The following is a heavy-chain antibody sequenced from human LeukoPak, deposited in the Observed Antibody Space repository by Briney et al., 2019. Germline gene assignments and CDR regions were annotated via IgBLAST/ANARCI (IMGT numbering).Heavy chain of an antibody. V-gene: IGHV3-23*01. CDR3: AKDQDIVVVVAATGFDY. CDR2: ISGSGGST. J-gene: IGHJ4*02. Sequence: GGSLRLSCAASGFTFSSYNMNWVRQAPGKGLEWVSAISGSGGSTYYADSVKGRFTISRDNSKNTLYLQMNSLRAEDTAVYYCAKDQDIVVVVAATGFDYWGQGTLVTVSS. D-gene: IGHD2-15*01. CDR1: GFTFSSYN.